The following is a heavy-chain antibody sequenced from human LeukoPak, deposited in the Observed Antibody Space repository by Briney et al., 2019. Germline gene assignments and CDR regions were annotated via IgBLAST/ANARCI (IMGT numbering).Heavy chain of an antibody. Sequence: SETLSLTCAVYGGSFSGYYWSWIRQPPGKGLEWIGEINHSGSTNYNPPLKSRVTISVDTSKNQFSLKLSSVTAADTAVYYCARVRNFDYWGQGTLVTVSS. V-gene: IGHV4-34*01. J-gene: IGHJ4*02. CDR1: GGSFSGYY. CDR3: ARVRNFDY. CDR2: INHSGST.